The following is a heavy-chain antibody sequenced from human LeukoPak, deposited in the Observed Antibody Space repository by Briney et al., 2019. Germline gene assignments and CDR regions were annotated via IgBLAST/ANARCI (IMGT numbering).Heavy chain of an antibody. CDR1: GYSSTSYC. CDR2: IYPGDSDT. Sequence: GESLKISCPGSGYSSTSYCIGWVRQMPGKGLEWIGIIYPGDSDTRYSPSFQGQVTTSADKSIRTAYLQYSSLKASDTAMDYCARLYCMGFTSPPAGCWFDPWGQGTLVTVSS. CDR3: ARLYCMGFTSPPAGCWFDP. D-gene: IGHD2-2*01. J-gene: IGHJ5*02. V-gene: IGHV5-51*01.